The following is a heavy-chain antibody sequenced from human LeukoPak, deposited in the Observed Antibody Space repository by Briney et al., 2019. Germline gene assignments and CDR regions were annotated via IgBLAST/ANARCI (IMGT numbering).Heavy chain of an antibody. CDR1: GFTLNNSW. CDR2: IKRETDGGTI. D-gene: IGHD3-22*01. J-gene: IGHJ1*01. V-gene: IGHV3-15*01. CDR3: TTDRYYDNSELQFQH. Sequence: PGGSLRLSCAASGFTLNNSWMSWVSQAPGKGGEWVGRIKRETDGGTIDYAAPVKGRFTISRDDSRNTLYLQMDSLKIEDTAVYYCTTDRYYDNSELQFQHWGQGTLVTVSS.